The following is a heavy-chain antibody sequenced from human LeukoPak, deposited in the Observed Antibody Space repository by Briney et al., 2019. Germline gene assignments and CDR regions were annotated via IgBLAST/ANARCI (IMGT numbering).Heavy chain of an antibody. Sequence: PGGSLRLSCAASGFTFSSYAMSWVRQAPGKGLEWVSSISSSSSYIYYADSVKGRFTISRDNAKNSLYLQMNSLRAEDTAVYYCARESEMATSGFDYWGQGTLVTVSS. D-gene: IGHD5-24*01. J-gene: IGHJ4*02. CDR1: GFTFSSYA. V-gene: IGHV3-21*01. CDR3: ARESEMATSGFDY. CDR2: ISSSSSYI.